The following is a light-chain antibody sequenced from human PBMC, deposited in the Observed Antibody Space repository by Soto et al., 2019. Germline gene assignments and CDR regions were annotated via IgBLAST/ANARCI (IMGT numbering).Light chain of an antibody. CDR3: QQSYSTLWT. Sequence: DLQMTQSPSSLSASVGDRVTITCRASQSISSYLNWYQQKPGKAPKLLIYAASSLQSGVPSRFSGSGSGTDFTLTISSLQPEDFATYYCQQSYSTLWTFGQGTKVDIK. CDR2: AAS. CDR1: QSISSY. J-gene: IGKJ1*01. V-gene: IGKV1-39*01.